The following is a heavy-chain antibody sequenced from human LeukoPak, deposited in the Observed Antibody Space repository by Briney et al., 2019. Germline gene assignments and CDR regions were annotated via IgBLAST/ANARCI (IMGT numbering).Heavy chain of an antibody. D-gene: IGHD2-2*01. CDR3: ARLGYCSSTSCYPDY. CDR2: IHHSGST. CDR1: GYSISSLYY. Sequence: SETLPLTCAVSGYSISSLYYWGWIRQPPGKGLEWITSIHHSGSTDYNPSLKSRVTISVDTSKNQFSLKLRYVTAADTAVYYCARLGYCSSTSCYPDYWGQGTLVTVSS. V-gene: IGHV4-38-2*01. J-gene: IGHJ4*02.